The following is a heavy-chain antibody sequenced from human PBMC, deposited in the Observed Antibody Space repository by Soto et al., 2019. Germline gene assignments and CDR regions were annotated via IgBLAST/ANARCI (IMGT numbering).Heavy chain of an antibody. CDR3: AKHRLYNDYLDY. V-gene: IGHV3-30*18. J-gene: IGHJ4*02. Sequence: QVQLVESGGGVVQPGRSLRLSCAASGFTFSNYGVHWVRQAPGKGLEWVAVLSYDGSNKYYADSVKGRFTISRDNSKNTLYLQMNSLRTEDTAVYYCAKHRLYNDYLDYWGQGTLVTVSS. CDR2: LSYDGSNK. CDR1: GFTFSNYG. D-gene: IGHD1-1*01.